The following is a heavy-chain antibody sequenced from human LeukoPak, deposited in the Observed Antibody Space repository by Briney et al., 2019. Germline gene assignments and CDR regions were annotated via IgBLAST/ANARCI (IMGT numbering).Heavy chain of an antibody. CDR1: GFTFSSYA. D-gene: IGHD1-14*01. CDR2: ISYDGSNK. Sequence: GRSVRLSCAASGFTFSSYAMHWVRQAPGKGLEWVAVISYDGSNKYYADSVKGRFTISRDNSKNTLYLQMNSLRAEDTAVYYCARELAEYSYGSDAFDIWGQGTMVTVSS. J-gene: IGHJ3*02. V-gene: IGHV3-30-3*01. CDR3: ARELAEYSYGSDAFDI.